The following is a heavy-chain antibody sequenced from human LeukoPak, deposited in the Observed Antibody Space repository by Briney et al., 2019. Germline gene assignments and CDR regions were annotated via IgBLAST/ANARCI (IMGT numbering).Heavy chain of an antibody. D-gene: IGHD2-21*02. Sequence: KPGGSLRLSCAASGFTFSSYSMNWVRQAPGKGLEWVSSISSSSYIYYADSVKGRFTISRDNAKNSLYLQMNSLRAEDTAVYYCARARGDGTIDFWGKGTMVTVSS. J-gene: IGHJ4*02. V-gene: IGHV3-21*01. CDR3: ARARGDGTIDF. CDR1: GFTFSSYS. CDR2: ISSSSYI.